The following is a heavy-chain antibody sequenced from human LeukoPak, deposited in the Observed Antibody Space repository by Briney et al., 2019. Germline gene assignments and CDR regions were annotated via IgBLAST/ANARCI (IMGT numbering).Heavy chain of an antibody. V-gene: IGHV3-7*01. J-gene: IGHJ1*01. CDR3: ARAPYYDSSGYYSEYFQH. D-gene: IGHD3-22*01. Sequence: GESLRLSCAASGFTFSSYWMSWVRQAPGKGLEWVANIKQDGSEKYYVDSVKGRFTISRDNAKNSLYLQMNSLRAEDTAVYYCARAPYYDSSGYYSEYFQHWGQGTLVTVSS. CDR2: IKQDGSEK. CDR1: GFTFSSYW.